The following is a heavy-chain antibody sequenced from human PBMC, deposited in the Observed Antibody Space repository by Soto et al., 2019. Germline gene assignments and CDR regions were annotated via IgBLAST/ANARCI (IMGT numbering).Heavy chain of an antibody. Sequence: PGGSLRLSCAASGFTGSTKYMIWVRQAPGKGLEWVSVIYSGGSTFYADSVRGRFTISRDNSKNTVNLQMNSLRAEDTAVYYCARDPWAADYWGQGTLVTVSS. CDR3: ARDPWAADY. V-gene: IGHV3-66*01. D-gene: IGHD3-16*01. J-gene: IGHJ4*02. CDR2: IYSGGST. CDR1: GFTGSTKY.